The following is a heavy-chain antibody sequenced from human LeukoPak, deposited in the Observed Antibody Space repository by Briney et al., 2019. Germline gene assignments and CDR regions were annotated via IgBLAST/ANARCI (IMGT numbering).Heavy chain of an antibody. V-gene: IGHV3-13*01. D-gene: IGHD1-26*01. J-gene: IGHJ3*02. CDR3: ARGTVGAGVFDI. CDR1: GLSFRSYD. Sequence: GGSLRLSCAASGLSFRSYDMHWARQATGKGLEWVSAIATTGDTYHPGSVKGRFTISRENAKNSLYLQMNSLRAGDTAVYYCARGTVGAGVFDIWGPGTMVTVSS. CDR2: IATTGDT.